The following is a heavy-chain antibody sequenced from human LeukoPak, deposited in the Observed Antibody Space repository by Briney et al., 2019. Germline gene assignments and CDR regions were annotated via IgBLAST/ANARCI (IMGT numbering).Heavy chain of an antibody. V-gene: IGHV1-69*13. CDR2: ILPIFGTA. CDR1: GGTFSSYA. CDR3: ARAPRIAAFNNWFDP. Sequence: SVKVSCKASGGTFSSYAISWVRQAPGQGLEWMGGILPIFGTANYAQKFQGRVTITADDSTSTAYMELSSLRSEDTAVYYCARAPRIAAFNNWFDPWGQGTLVTVSS. J-gene: IGHJ5*02. D-gene: IGHD6-6*01.